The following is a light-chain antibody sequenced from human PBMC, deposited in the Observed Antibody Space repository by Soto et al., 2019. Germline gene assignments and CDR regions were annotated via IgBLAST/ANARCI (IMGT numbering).Light chain of an antibody. V-gene: IGLV1-44*01. J-gene: IGLJ2*01. CDR3: AAWDDSLTGVI. CDR1: SSNIASNT. CDR2: TNN. Sequence: QPVLTRPPSASGTPGQRVTISCSGSSSNIASNTVNWYQQLPGTAPKLLIYTNNQRPSGVPDRFSGSKSGTSASLAISGLQSEDEADYYCAAWDDSLTGVIFGGGTKLTVL.